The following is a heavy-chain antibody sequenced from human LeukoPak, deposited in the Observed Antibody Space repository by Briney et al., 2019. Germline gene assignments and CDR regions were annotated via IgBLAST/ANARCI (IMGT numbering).Heavy chain of an antibody. V-gene: IGHV1-2*02. CDR3: ARDGYYDFWSGYYYYYYGMDV. D-gene: IGHD3-3*01. CDR1: GYTFTGYY. Sequence: ASVKVSCKASGYTFTGYYMHWVRQAPGQGLEWMGWINPNSGGTNYAQKFQGRVTMTRDTSISTACMELSRLRSDDTAVYYCARDGYYDFWSGYYYYYYGMDVWGQGTTVTVSS. CDR2: INPNSGGT. J-gene: IGHJ6*02.